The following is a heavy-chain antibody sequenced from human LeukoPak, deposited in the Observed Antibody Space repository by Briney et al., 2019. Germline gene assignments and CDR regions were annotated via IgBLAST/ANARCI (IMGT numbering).Heavy chain of an antibody. CDR3: ARVAGTSGYSYGFPYFDY. D-gene: IGHD5-18*01. CDR1: GFTFSSYA. V-gene: IGHV3-23*01. Sequence: GGSLRLSCAASGFTFSSYALSWVRQAPGKGLGWVSAISGSGDTTFYADSVKGRFTISRDNAKNSLYLQMNSLRAEDTAVYYCARVAGTSGYSYGFPYFDYWGQGTLVAVSS. J-gene: IGHJ4*02. CDR2: ISGSGDTT.